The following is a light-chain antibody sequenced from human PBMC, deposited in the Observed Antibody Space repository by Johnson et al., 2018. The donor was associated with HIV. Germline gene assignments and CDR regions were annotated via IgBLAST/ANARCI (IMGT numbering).Light chain of an antibody. Sequence: QSVLTQPPSVSAAPGQKVTISCSGSSSNIGNIYVSWYQQLPETAPKLLIYENNKRPSGIPDRFSGSKSGTSATLCITGLQTGDEADYYCGTWDSSLSAGGVFGTGTKVTVL. CDR1: SSNIGNIY. V-gene: IGLV1-51*02. J-gene: IGLJ1*01. CDR3: GTWDSSLSAGGV. CDR2: ENN.